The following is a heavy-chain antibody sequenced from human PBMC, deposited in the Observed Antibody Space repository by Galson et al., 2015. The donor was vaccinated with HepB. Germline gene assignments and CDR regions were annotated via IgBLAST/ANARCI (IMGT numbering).Heavy chain of an antibody. J-gene: IGHJ5*02. CDR3: ARGMWEQHEFDP. Sequence: VKVSCKASGYTLTSYGISWVRQAPGRGLEWMGWISAYNGNTNYAQKLQGRVTMTTDTSTSTAYMELRSLRSDDTAVYYCARGMWEQHEFDPWGQGTLVTVSS. V-gene: IGHV1-18*04. D-gene: IGHD1-26*01. CDR2: ISAYNGNT. CDR1: GYTLTSYG.